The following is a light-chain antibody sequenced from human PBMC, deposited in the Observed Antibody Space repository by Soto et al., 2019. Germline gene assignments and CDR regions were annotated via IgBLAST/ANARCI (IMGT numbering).Light chain of an antibody. J-gene: IGLJ3*02. CDR1: GSDIGAYNF. CDR2: GVT. Sequence: QSVLAQPPSASGSPGQSVTISCTGSGSDIGAYNFVSWYQQHPGKAPKLMIFGVTERPSGVPDRFSGSKSGYTASLTVSGLQADDEAVYYCYSYAGRNIWVFGGGTKLTVL. CDR3: YSYAGRNIWV. V-gene: IGLV2-8*01.